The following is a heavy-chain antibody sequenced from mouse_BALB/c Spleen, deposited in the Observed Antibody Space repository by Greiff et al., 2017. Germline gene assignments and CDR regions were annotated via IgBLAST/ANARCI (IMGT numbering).Heavy chain of an antibody. CDR3: ARSRVYGNYYAMDY. V-gene: IGHV1S81*02. Sequence: QVQLQQPGAELVKPGASVKLSCKASGYTFTSYWMHWVKQRPGQGLEWIGEINPSNGRTNYNEKFKSKATLTVDKSSSTAYMQLSSLTSEDSAVYYCARSRVYGNYYAMDYWGQGTSVTVSS. CDR2: INPSNGRT. CDR1: GYTFTSYW. J-gene: IGHJ4*01. D-gene: IGHD2-1*01.